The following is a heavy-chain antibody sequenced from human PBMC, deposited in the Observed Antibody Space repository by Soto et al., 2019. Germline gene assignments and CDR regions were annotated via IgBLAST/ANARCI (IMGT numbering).Heavy chain of an antibody. J-gene: IGHJ6*02. D-gene: IGHD3-10*01. CDR3: ARDGPYYYASRMDV. CDR2: LHSGGDT. Sequence: EVQLVESGGGLVQPGGSLRLSCVASGIPVSSNYMTWVRQAPGKGLEGVSVLHSGGDTYYANSVKGRFTISRHDSTNTVFLQMNSLTAEDTAVYYCARDGPYYYASRMDVWGQGTTVTVSS. V-gene: IGHV3-53*04. CDR1: GIPVSSNY.